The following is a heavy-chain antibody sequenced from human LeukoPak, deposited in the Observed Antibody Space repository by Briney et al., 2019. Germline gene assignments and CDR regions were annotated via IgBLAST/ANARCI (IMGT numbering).Heavy chain of an antibody. CDR2: IYYSGST. D-gene: IGHD6-13*01. CDR3: ARVSVAAAGIPRFDP. CDR1: GGSISSSSYY. Sequence: SETLSLTCTVSGGSISSSSYYWGWIRQPPGKGLEWIGSIYYSGSTYYNPSLKSRVTISVDTSKNQFSLKLSSVTAADTAVYYCARVSVAAAGIPRFDPWGQGTLVTVSS. V-gene: IGHV4-39*07. J-gene: IGHJ5*02.